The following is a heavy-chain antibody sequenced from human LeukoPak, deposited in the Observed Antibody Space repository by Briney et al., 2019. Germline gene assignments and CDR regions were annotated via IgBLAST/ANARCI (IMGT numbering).Heavy chain of an antibody. D-gene: IGHD6-13*01. CDR3: ARDSEQQLVLGV. Sequence: ASVKVSCKASGYTFTGYYMHWVRQAPGQGLEWMGWINPNSGGTNYAQKFQGRVTMTRDTSISTAYMKLSRLRSDDTAEYYCARDSEQQLVLGVWGQGTTVTVSS. CDR2: INPNSGGT. J-gene: IGHJ6*02. CDR1: GYTFTGYY. V-gene: IGHV1-2*02.